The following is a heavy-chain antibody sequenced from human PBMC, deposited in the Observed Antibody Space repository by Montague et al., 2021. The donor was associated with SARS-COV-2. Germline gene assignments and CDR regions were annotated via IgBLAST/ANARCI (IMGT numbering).Heavy chain of an antibody. V-gene: IGHV4-39*01. CDR2: IYYRGST. J-gene: IGHJ3*02. CDR3: ASPTYYYDSSGSDAFDI. D-gene: IGHD3-22*01. CDR1: GGSISSSSYY. Sequence: SETLSLTCTVSGGSISSSSYYWGWIRQPPGKGLEWIGSIYYRGSTYYNPSLKIRVTISVDTSKNQFSLRLSSVTAADTAVYYCASPTYYYDSSGSDAFDIWGQGTMVTVSS.